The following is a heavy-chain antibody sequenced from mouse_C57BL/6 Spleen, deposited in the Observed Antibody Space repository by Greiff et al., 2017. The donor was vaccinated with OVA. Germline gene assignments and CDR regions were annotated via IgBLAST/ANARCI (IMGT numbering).Heavy chain of an antibody. CDR1: GFTFSSYT. Sequence: EVQGVESGGGLVKPGGSLKLSCAASGFTFSSYTMSWVRQTPEKRLEWVATISGGGGNTYYPDSVKGRFTISRDNAKNTLYLQMSSLRSEDTALYYCARPFYGSSFFDYWGQGTTLTVSS. J-gene: IGHJ2*01. V-gene: IGHV5-9*01. D-gene: IGHD1-1*01. CDR3: ARPFYGSSFFDY. CDR2: ISGGGGNT.